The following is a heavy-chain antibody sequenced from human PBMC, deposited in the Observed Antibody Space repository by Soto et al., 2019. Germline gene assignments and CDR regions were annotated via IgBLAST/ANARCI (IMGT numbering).Heavy chain of an antibody. CDR1: GFTFITAW. J-gene: IGHJ4*01. Sequence: EVQLVESGGGLVKPGGSLTLSCEASGFTFITAWINWVRQAPGKGREWVGRIKSKINGGTTDFAASVKGRFAISRDDSTDMVYLQMNSLKPEDTAMYYCTTDSLFTMILVRFDFWGHGTLVTVSS. D-gene: IGHD3-22*01. CDR3: TTDSLFTMILVRFDF. V-gene: IGHV3-15*07. CDR2: IKSKINGGTT.